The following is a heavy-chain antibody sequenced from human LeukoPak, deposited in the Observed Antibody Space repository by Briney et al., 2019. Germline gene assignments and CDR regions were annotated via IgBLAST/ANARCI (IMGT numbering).Heavy chain of an antibody. J-gene: IGHJ4*02. V-gene: IGHV4-59*02. CDR1: GASVRSHY. D-gene: IGHD5-24*01. CDR2: GFYIGTP. Sequence: SETLSLTCTVSGASVRSHYWSWIRQTPGRGLEWRGYGFYIGTPNSNPSLGSRVAISLHTSKNQLSLRLTPMPEADTAVYYCARRDGDNYDFDYWGQGILVTVSS. CDR3: ARRDGDNYDFDY.